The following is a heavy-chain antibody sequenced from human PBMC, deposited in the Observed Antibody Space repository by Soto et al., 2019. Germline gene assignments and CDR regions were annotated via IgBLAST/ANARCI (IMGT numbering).Heavy chain of an antibody. CDR1: GYTLTELS. V-gene: IGHV1-24*01. J-gene: IGHJ6*02. D-gene: IGHD2-15*01. CDR2: FDPEDGET. CDR3: ATDGGSYGGRDYYYYGMDV. Sequence: GASVKVSCKVSGYTLTELSMHWVRQAPGKGLEWMGGFDPEDGETIYAQKFQGRVTMTEDTSTDTAYMELSSLRSEDTAVYYCATDGGSYGGRDYYYYGMDVWGQGTTVTVS.